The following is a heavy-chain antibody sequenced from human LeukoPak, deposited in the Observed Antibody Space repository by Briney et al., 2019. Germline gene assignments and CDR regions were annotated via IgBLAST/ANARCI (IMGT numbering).Heavy chain of an antibody. D-gene: IGHD3-22*01. Sequence: GGSLRLSCAASGFTFNNYGMSWVRQAPGKGLEWVSSLSGSGGSTYYADSAKGRFTISRDNSKNTLYLQMNSLRAEDTAVYYCAKSSYYDSSGYYREYYFDYWGQGTLVTVSS. V-gene: IGHV3-23*01. CDR3: AKSSYYDSSGYYREYYFDY. CDR2: LSGSGGST. CDR1: GFTFNNYG. J-gene: IGHJ4*02.